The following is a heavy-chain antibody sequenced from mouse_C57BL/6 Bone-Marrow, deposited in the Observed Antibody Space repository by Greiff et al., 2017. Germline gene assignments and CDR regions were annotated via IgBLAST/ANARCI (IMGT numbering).Heavy chain of an antibody. CDR3: ARDACPGCWYFDV. V-gene: IGHV7-1*01. J-gene: IGHJ1*03. CDR1: GFTFSDFY. Sequence: EVNVVESGGGLVQSGRSLRLSCATSGFTFSDFYMEWVRQAPGKGLEWIAASRNKANDYTTEYSASVKGRFIVSRDTSQSILYLQMNALRAEDTAIYYCARDACPGCWYFDVWGTGTTVTVSS. CDR2: SRNKANDYTT.